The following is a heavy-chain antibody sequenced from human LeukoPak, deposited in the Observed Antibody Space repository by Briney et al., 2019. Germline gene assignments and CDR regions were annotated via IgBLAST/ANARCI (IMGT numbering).Heavy chain of an antibody. D-gene: IGHD6-19*01. Sequence: PGGSLRLSCAASGFTFSSYGMHWVRQAPGKGLEWVAVISYDGSNKYYADSVKGRFTISRDNSKNTLYLQTNSLRAEDTAVYYCAKDQIAVAGRYFDYWGQGTLVTVSS. J-gene: IGHJ4*02. CDR3: AKDQIAVAGRYFDY. CDR2: ISYDGSNK. V-gene: IGHV3-30*18. CDR1: GFTFSSYG.